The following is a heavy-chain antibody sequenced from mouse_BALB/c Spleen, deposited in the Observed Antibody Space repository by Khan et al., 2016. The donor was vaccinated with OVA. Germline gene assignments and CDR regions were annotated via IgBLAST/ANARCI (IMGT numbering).Heavy chain of an antibody. Sequence: QMQLEESGPGLVQPSQSLSITCTVSGFSLSNYGVYWVRQPSGKGLEWLGVIWAGGSTNYSSALMSRLSISKDNSKSQVFLKMNSLQTDDTAMYYCARLEDIWGQGTTLTVSS. CDR1: GFSLSNYG. V-gene: IGHV2-9*02. J-gene: IGHJ2*01. CDR3: ARLEDI. D-gene: IGHD1-3*01. CDR2: IWAGGST.